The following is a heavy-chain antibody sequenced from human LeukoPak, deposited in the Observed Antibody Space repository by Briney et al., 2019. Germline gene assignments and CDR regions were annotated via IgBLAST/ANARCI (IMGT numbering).Heavy chain of an antibody. Sequence: SVKVSCKASGFTFTSSAMQWVRQARGQRLEWIGWIVVGSGNTNYAQKFQERVTITRGMSTSTAYMELSSLRSEDTAVYYCAASEVVTPGFDYWGQGTLVTVSS. CDR1: GFTFTSSA. J-gene: IGHJ4*02. V-gene: IGHV1-58*02. D-gene: IGHD4-23*01. CDR2: IVVGSGNT. CDR3: AASEVVTPGFDY.